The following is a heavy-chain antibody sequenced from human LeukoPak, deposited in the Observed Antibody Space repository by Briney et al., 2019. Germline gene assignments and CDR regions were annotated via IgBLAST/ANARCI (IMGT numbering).Heavy chain of an antibody. D-gene: IGHD1-26*01. CDR3: AKRGAEVGATVAPGDY. CDR1: GGTFSSYA. J-gene: IGHJ4*02. Sequence: GASVKVSCKASGGTFSSYAISWVRQAPGQGLEWMGGIIPIFGTANYAQKFQGRVTITADKSTSTAYMELSSLRSEDTAVYYCAKRGAEVGATVAPGDYWGQGTLVTVSS. CDR2: IIPIFGTA. V-gene: IGHV1-69*06.